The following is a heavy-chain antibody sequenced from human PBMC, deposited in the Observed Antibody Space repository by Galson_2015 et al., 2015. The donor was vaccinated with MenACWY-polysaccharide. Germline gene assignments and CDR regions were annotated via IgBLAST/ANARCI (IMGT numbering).Heavy chain of an antibody. Sequence: SLRLSCAASGFIFNHYGIHWVRQAPGKGLEWVTLISYDETNKHYADSVKGRFTISRDTSKNVVYLLMNSLRVEDTALYFCAKDNWLRREVLVGDYDYWGQGTLVAVSS. CDR3: AKDNWLRREVLVGDYDY. CDR2: ISYDETNK. V-gene: IGHV3-30*18. J-gene: IGHJ4*02. CDR1: GFIFNHYG. D-gene: IGHD4-17*01.